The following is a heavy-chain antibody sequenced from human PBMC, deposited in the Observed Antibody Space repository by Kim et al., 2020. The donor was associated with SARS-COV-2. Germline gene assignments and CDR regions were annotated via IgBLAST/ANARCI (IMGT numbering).Heavy chain of an antibody. CDR3: AKSLILTGYYTYYYYGMDV. CDR1: GFTFSSYA. Sequence: GGSLRLSCVASGFTFSSYAMSWVRQAPGKGLEWVSAISGSGGSTYYADSVKGRFTISRDNSKNTLYLQMNSLRAEDTAVYYCAKSLILTGYYTYYYYGMDVWGQGTTVTVSS. V-gene: IGHV3-23*01. D-gene: IGHD3-9*01. CDR2: ISGSGGST. J-gene: IGHJ6*02.